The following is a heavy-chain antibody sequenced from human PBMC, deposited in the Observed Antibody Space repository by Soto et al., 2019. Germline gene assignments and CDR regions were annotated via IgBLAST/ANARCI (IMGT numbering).Heavy chain of an antibody. V-gene: IGHV3-11*01. J-gene: IGHJ3*02. CDR2: TSSSSTTK. Sequence: PGGSLRLSCTTSGFTFGDSAMSWFRQAPGKGLEWVSYTSSSSTTKYYADSVKGRFTISRDNAKNSLYLQMNSLRAEDTAVYYCAPHVYCSGGSCQYDAFAIRGQGTMVTVSS. D-gene: IGHD2-15*01. CDR3: APHVYCSGGSCQYDAFAI. CDR1: GFTFGDSA.